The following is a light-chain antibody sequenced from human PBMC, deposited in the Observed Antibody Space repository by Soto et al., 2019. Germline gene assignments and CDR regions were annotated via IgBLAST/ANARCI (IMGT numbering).Light chain of an antibody. V-gene: IGKV1-39*01. CDR3: LQDYSPLLD. CDR2: DTS. CDR1: QSIASF. Sequence: DIQMTQSPSSLSASIGDTVTITCRASQSIASFLNWLQLKPGKAPKLLISDTSTLQSGVPSRFSGGGSGTEFTLTFRRLQPEDSSLYFCLQDYSPLLDFGAGTRVEIK. J-gene: IGKJ4*01.